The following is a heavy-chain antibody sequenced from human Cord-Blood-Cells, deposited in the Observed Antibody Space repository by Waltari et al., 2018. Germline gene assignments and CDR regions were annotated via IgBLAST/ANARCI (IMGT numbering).Heavy chain of an antibody. D-gene: IGHD2-2*01. Sequence: QVQLVQSGAEVKKPGASVKVSCKASGYTFTGYYMHWVRQAPGQGLEWMGWINPNSGGTNYAQKFQGWVTMTRDTSISTAYMELSRLRSDDTAVYYCARLGYCSSTSCYAFDYWGQGTLVTVSS. J-gene: IGHJ4*02. V-gene: IGHV1-2*04. CDR1: GYTFTGYY. CDR3: ARLGYCSSTSCYAFDY. CDR2: INPNSGGT.